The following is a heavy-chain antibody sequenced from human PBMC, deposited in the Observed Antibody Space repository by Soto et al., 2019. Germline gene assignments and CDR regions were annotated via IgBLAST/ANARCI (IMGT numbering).Heavy chain of an antibody. CDR3: AKAKNDYNWDNRPPFDY. V-gene: IGHV3-23*01. Sequence: GGSLRLSCEASGFTLRNYAMTWIRQAPGKGLEWASLISANDVGTYYAESVKTRFTISTDQSRNTVYLQMDSLRADDTAIYYRAKAKNDYNWDNRPPFDYWGQGTLVTVSS. CDR2: ISANDVGT. CDR1: GFTLRNYA. J-gene: IGHJ4*02. D-gene: IGHD1-20*01.